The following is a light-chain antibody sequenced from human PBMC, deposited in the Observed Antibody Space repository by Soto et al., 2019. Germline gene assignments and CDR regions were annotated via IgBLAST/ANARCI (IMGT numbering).Light chain of an antibody. CDR1: QSISSY. CDR3: QQSYSILLT. Sequence: DIQMTQSPSSLSASVGDRVTITCRASQSISSYLNWYQQKPGKAPKLLIYAASSLQSGVPSRFSGSGSGTDFTLIISSLQPEDFATYYCQQSYSILLTFGGGTKVEIK. V-gene: IGKV1-39*01. CDR2: AAS. J-gene: IGKJ4*01.